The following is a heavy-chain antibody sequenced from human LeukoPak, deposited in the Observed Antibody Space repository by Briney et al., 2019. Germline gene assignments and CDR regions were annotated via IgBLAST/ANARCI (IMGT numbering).Heavy chain of an antibody. CDR2: TYYRSKLYN. CDR1: GDSVSSNSAT. V-gene: IGHV6-1*01. Sequence: SQTLSLTCAISGDSVSSNSATWNWMRQSPSRGLEWLGRTYYRSKLYNDYAVSVRSIITISPDTSKNQFSLQLNSVTPEDTAVYYCGRGSLDYEVLDYYYYMDVWGKGTTVTVSS. CDR3: GRGSLDYEVLDYYYYMDV. J-gene: IGHJ6*03. D-gene: IGHD4-17*01.